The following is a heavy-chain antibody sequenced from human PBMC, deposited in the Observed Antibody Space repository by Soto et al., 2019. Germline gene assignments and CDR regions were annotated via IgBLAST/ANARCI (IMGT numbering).Heavy chain of an antibody. J-gene: IGHJ3*02. V-gene: IGHV1-18*04. Sequence: QVQLVQSGAEVKKPGASVKVSCKASGYTFPSYGFTCVRQAPGQGLEWMGWISAYNGNTNYAQKLKGRGTMTTDASTSTAYMELRSLRSEDTAVYYCARGGHCTNGVCYSGHHAFDIWGQGTKVTVSS. CDR1: GYTFPSYG. D-gene: IGHD2-8*01. CDR2: ISAYNGNT. CDR3: ARGGHCTNGVCYSGHHAFDI.